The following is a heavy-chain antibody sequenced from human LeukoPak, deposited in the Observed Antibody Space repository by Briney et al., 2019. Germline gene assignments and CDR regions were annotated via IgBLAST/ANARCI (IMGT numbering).Heavy chain of an antibody. D-gene: IGHD3-22*01. CDR2: IYPGDSDT. CDR3: ARHMSSGYYYEDAFEI. J-gene: IGHJ3*02. CDR1: GYSFTSYW. Sequence: GESLKISCKGSGYSFTSYWIGWVRQMPGKGLEWMGIIYPGDSDTRYSPSFQGQVTISADKSISTAYLQWSSLKASDTAMYYCARHMSSGYYYEDAFEIWGQGTMVTVSS. V-gene: IGHV5-51*01.